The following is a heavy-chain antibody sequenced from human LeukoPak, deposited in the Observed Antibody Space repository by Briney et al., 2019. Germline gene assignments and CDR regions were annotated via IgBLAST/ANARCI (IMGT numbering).Heavy chain of an antibody. Sequence: GGSLRLSCAVSGLTVSNIWMNWVRQAPGKGLEWVSSISNSGGRTFYTDSVKGRFTISRDNSKITLYLQMNSLRAEDTAAYYCAKSYNGYESKPDYWGQGTLVTVSS. CDR3: AKSYNGYESKPDY. V-gene: IGHV3-23*01. CDR2: ISNSGGRT. J-gene: IGHJ4*02. D-gene: IGHD5-12*01. CDR1: GLTVSNIW.